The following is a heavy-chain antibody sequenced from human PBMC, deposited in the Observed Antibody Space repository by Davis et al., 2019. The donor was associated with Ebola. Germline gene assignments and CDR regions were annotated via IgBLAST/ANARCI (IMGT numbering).Heavy chain of an antibody. CDR2: IRSKANSYAT. Sequence: GESLKISCAASGFTFSGSAMHWVRQASGKGLEWVGRIRSKANSYATAYPASVKGRFTISRDDSKNTAYLQMNSLKTEDTAVYYCTTAGSFDYWGQGTLVTVSP. CDR3: TTAGSFDY. CDR1: GFTFSGSA. D-gene: IGHD6-19*01. V-gene: IGHV3-73*01. J-gene: IGHJ4*02.